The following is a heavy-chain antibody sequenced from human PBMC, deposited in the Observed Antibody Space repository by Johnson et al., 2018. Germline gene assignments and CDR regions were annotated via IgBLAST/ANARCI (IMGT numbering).Heavy chain of an antibody. D-gene: IGHD3-22*01. CDR3: ARDGYYDSSGYYNDAFAA. CDR1: GFTFNTYW. J-gene: IGHJ3*01. CDR2: INEDGTDK. Sequence: VQLQESGGGLVQPGGSLRLSCAASGFTFNTYWMTWMRQAPGKGLEYVANINEDGTDKYYLGSVRGRFTISRDNAKNSLSLQMNSLRPEDTAVYYCARDGYYDSSGYYNDAFAAWGQGTMVTVSS. V-gene: IGHV3-7*01.